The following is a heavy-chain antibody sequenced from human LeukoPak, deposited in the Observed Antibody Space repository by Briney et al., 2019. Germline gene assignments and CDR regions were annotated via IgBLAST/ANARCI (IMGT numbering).Heavy chain of an antibody. CDR3: ARGGVYSYGTFDY. Sequence: GGSLRLSCAASGFTFSNYWMHWVRQAPGKGLVWVSRINSDGSSTSYADSVKGRFTISRDNAKNTLYLQMNSLTAEDTAVYYCARGGVYSYGTFDYWGQGTLVTVSS. D-gene: IGHD5-18*01. CDR1: GFTFSNYW. J-gene: IGHJ4*02. V-gene: IGHV3-74*01. CDR2: INSDGSST.